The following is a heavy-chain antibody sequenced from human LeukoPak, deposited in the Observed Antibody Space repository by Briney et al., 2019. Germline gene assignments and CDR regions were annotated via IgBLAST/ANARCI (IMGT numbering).Heavy chain of an antibody. D-gene: IGHD4-17*01. V-gene: IGHV1-18*01. CDR2: ISAYNGNT. J-gene: IGHJ4*02. CDR3: ARDRGYYGEQGEYYFDY. CDR1: GYTFTSNG. Sequence: ASVKVSCKASGYTFTSNGISWVRQAPGQGLEWMGWISAYNGNTNYEQKLQGRVTMTTDTSTSTAYMELRSLRSDDTAVYYCARDRGYYGEQGEYYFDYWGQGTLVTVSS.